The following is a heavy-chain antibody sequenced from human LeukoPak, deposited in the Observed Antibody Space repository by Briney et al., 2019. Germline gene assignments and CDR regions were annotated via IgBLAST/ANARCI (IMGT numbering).Heavy chain of an antibody. Sequence: ASVKVSCKASGYTFTNFYIHWVRRAPGQGLEWMGIISLSGGSTTYAQKFQGRVTLTRDTSTTTVYMDLSSLRSDDTAVYYCASLGTIRGGPLDGFDIWGQGTVVTVSS. CDR1: GYTFTNFY. J-gene: IGHJ3*02. CDR2: ISLSGGST. D-gene: IGHD1-7*01. CDR3: ASLGTIRGGPLDGFDI. V-gene: IGHV1-46*01.